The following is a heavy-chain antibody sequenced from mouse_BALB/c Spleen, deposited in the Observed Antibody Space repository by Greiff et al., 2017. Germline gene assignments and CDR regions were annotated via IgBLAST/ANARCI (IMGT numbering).Heavy chain of an antibody. J-gene: IGHJ1*01. D-gene: IGHD1-1*01. V-gene: IGHV2-9*02. CDR1: GFSLTSYG. CDR2: IWAGGST. Sequence: VKLQASGPGLVAPSQSLSITCTVSGFSLTSYGVHWVRQPPGKGLEWLGVIWAGGSTNYNSALMSRLSISKDNSKSQVFLKMNSLQTDDTAMYYCARERAYYYGSSYVGYFDVGGAGNTVTVAA. CDR3: ARERAYYYGSSYVGYFDV.